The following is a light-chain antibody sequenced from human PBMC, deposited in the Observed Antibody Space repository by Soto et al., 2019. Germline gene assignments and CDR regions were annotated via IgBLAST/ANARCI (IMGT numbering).Light chain of an antibody. CDR2: GAS. V-gene: IGKV3-20*01. CDR1: QGVSSRY. J-gene: IGKJ2*01. Sequence: EIVLTQSPGTLSLSPGERATLSCRASQGVSSRYLAWYQQKPGQAPRLLIYGASSRTTGIPDRFSGSGSGIAFTLTISRLEPEDFAVYFCQQYGSSPMYTFGQGTKLEIK. CDR3: QQYGSSPMYT.